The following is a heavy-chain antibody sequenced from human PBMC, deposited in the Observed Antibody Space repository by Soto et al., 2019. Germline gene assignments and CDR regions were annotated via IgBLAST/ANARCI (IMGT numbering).Heavy chain of an antibody. Sequence: GASVKVSCKASGYTFTGYYMHWVRQAPGQGLEWMGWINPNSGGTNYAQKFQGWVTMTRDTSISTAYMELSRLRSDDTAVYYCARDPANWGFYGMDVWGQGTTVTV. J-gene: IGHJ6*02. CDR2: INPNSGGT. CDR3: ARDPANWGFYGMDV. V-gene: IGHV1-2*04. CDR1: GYTFTGYY. D-gene: IGHD7-27*01.